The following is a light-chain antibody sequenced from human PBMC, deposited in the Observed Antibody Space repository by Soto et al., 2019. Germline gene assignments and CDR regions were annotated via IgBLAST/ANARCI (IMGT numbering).Light chain of an antibody. CDR2: AAS. V-gene: IGKV1-13*02. Sequence: AIQLTQSPSSLSASVGDRVTITCRASQVINSFLAWYHQKPGKAPKLLIYAASSLQTGVPSRFSGSGSATDFTLTINSLQPEDFATYYCQQTDSYPSTFGGGTKVEI. J-gene: IGKJ4*01. CDR1: QVINSF. CDR3: QQTDSYPST.